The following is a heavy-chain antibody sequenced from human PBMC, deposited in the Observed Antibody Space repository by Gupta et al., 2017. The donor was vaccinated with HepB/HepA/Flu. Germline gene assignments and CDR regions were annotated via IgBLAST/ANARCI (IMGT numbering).Heavy chain of an antibody. J-gene: IGHJ4*02. CDR3: AKDFGYSGYYDY. CDR2: ISGDGGST. V-gene: IGHV3-43*02. CDR1: GFTFDDDA. Sequence: EVQLVESGGGVVQPGGSLRVSCAASGFTFDDDAMHWVRQAPGKGLEWVSLISGDGGSTYYADSVKGRFTISRDNSKNSLYLQMNSLRTEDTALYYCAKDFGYSGYYDYWGQGTLVTVSS. D-gene: IGHD5-12*01.